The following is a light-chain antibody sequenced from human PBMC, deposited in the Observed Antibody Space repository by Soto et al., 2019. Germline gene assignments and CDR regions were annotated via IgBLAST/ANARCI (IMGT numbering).Light chain of an antibody. Sequence: QSVLTQPASVSGSPGQSITISCTGTSSDVGSYPYVSWYQQRPGIAPKLMIFDVNSRPSGVSNRFSGSKSGNTASLTISGLQAEDEADYYCGSYTTSSTVVFGGGTKLTVL. CDR3: GSYTTSSTVV. V-gene: IGLV2-14*03. CDR2: DVN. CDR1: SSDVGSYPY. J-gene: IGLJ2*01.